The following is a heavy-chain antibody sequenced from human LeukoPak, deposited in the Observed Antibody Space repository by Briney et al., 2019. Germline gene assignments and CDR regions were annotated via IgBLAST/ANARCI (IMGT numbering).Heavy chain of an antibody. CDR3: AKAYYYDSSGYLDY. J-gene: IGHJ4*02. CDR1: GFTFDGYA. V-gene: IGHV3-9*01. Sequence: GRSLRLSCAASGFTFDGYAMHWVRQAPGKGLEWVSGISWNSGSIGYADSVKGRFTISRDNAKNSLYLQMNSLRAEDTALYYCAKAYYYDSSGYLDYWGQGTLVTVSS. CDR2: ISWNSGSI. D-gene: IGHD3-22*01.